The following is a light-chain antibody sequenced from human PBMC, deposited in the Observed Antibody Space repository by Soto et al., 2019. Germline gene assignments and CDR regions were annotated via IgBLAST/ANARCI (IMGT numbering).Light chain of an antibody. Sequence: QPVLTQSPSASASLGASVNVTCTLNSGHSSNAIAWHQQQPEKGPRYLMKLNSDGSHSKGDGIPDRFSGSSSGAERYLTISSLQSEDEADYYCQTWGTGTVVFGGGTKLTVL. CDR1: SGHSSNA. CDR3: QTWGTGTVV. CDR2: LNSDGSH. J-gene: IGLJ2*01. V-gene: IGLV4-69*01.